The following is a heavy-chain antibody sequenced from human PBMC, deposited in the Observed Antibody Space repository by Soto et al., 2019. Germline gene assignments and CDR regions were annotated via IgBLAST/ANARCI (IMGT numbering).Heavy chain of an antibody. D-gene: IGHD4-4*01. CDR2: ISGGGSNT. V-gene: IGHV3-23*01. CDR1: GFPFSSYV. Sequence: GGSLRLSCAASGFPFSSYVMSWVRQAPGKGLEWVSGISGGGSNTFYADSVKGRFTISRDNSKNTLLLQMNSLGAEDTAVYYCAKDSNKYSSSLRGRYFDYWRQGIGVTVPS. CDR3: AKDSNKYSSSLRGRYFDY. J-gene: IGHJ4*02.